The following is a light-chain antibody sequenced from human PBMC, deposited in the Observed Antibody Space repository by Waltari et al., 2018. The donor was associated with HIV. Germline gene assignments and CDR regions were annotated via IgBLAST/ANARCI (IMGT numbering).Light chain of an antibody. J-gene: IGKJ1*01. CDR2: EAS. CDR1: QSISVW. CDR3: QQYDSFPWT. V-gene: IGKV1-5*03. Sequence: DIQMTQSPSTLSASIGDRVTITCRASQSISVWLAWYHQKPGKAPKLLSYEASNLESGVPSRFSGTGSGTEFTLTISSLQPDDSATFYCQQYDSFPWTFGQGTKVGIK.